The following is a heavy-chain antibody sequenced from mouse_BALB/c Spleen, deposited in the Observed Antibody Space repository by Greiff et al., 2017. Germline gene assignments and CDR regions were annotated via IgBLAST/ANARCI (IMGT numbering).Heavy chain of an antibody. CDR3: ARRCDYDWYFDV. D-gene: IGHD2-4*01. CDR1: GFTFSSYT. J-gene: IGHJ1*01. V-gene: IGHV5-12-2*01. CDR2: ISNGGGST. Sequence: EVHLVESGGGLVQPGGSLKLSCAASGFTFSSYTMSWVRQTPEKRLEWVAYISNGGGSTYYPDTVKGRFTISRDNAKNTLYLQMSSLKSEDTAMYYCARRCDYDWYFDVWGAGTTVTVSS.